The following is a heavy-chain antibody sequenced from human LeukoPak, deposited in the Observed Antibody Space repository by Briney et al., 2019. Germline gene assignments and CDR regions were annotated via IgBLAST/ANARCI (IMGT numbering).Heavy chain of an antibody. V-gene: IGHV4-39*07. CDR3: ARRTYYYDSSGYYFDY. J-gene: IGHJ4*02. CDR2: IYYSGST. CDR1: GGSISSSSYY. Sequence: SETLSLTCTVSGGSISSSSYYWGWIRQPPGKGLEWIGSIYYSGSTYYNPSLKSRVTISVDTSKNQFSLKLSSVTAADTAVYYCARRTYYYDSSGYYFDYWGQGTLVTVSS. D-gene: IGHD3-22*01.